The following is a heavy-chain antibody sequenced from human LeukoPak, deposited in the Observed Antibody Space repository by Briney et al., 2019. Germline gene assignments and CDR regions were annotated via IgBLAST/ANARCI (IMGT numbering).Heavy chain of an antibody. D-gene: IGHD2-8*02. CDR3: AMRLVGPGAFGI. Sequence: SETLSLTCTVSGGSISSNTYFYNWIRQPAGKGLVWIGRIYSSGRTDYNPSLKSRVTISVDTSKNQFSLKLISVTAADMAVYYCAMRLVGPGAFGIWGQGTMVTVSS. CDR2: IYSSGRT. J-gene: IGHJ3*02. V-gene: IGHV4-61*02. CDR1: GGSISSNTYF.